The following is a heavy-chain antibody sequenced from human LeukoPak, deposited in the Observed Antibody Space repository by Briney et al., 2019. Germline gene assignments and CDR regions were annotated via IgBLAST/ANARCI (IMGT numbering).Heavy chain of an antibody. CDR2: FDVAETDT. CDR3: SSSGVEEWQGLHF. D-gene: IGHD3-3*01. Sequence: ASVNVSCKVSGYTLSELSMHWVRQSPGKGLEWMGGFDVAETDTIYAQKFQGRVTKTEDTSTDTAYMELNSLSSEDTAVYYCSSSGVEEWQGLHFWGQGTLVTVSS. J-gene: IGHJ4*02. CDR1: GYTLSELS. V-gene: IGHV1-24*01.